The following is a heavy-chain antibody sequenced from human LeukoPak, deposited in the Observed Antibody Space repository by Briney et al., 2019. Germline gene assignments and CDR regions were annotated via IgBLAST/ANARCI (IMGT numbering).Heavy chain of an antibody. D-gene: IGHD2-15*01. CDR2: IGGGGDTT. Sequence: GGSLRLSCAASGFTFSNYAMTWVRQAPGKGLEWVSAIGGGGDTTFYADSVKGRFTISRDNSKNTLYLQMNSLRAEDTAVYYCAKGNRGNCHSGLDYWGQGTLVTVSS. CDR3: AKGNRGNCHSGLDY. V-gene: IGHV3-23*01. J-gene: IGHJ4*02. CDR1: GFTFSNYA.